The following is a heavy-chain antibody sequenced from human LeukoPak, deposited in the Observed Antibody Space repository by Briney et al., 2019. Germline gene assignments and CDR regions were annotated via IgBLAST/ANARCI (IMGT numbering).Heavy chain of an antibody. V-gene: IGHV4-4*08. D-gene: IGHD3-9*01. CDR1: GGSIESYY. J-gene: IGHJ4*02. Sequence: SETLSLTCSVSGGSIESYYWSWIRQPPGKGLEFIGYIAASRTTKHNPSLKSRVTLSMDTSKNQFSLKLRSVTAADTAVYFCARFPYFEGFDYWGQGTQVIVSS. CDR3: ARFPYFEGFDY. CDR2: IAASRTT.